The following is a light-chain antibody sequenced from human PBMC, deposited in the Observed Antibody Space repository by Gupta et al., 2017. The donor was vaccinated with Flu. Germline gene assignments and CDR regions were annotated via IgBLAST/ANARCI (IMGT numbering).Light chain of an antibody. Sequence: SFNIGNNPVNWYQQLPGTAPKLLFNSNNQRPAGVPDLTSCSKSGTSASLAISVLQSEDDADYYCATWDDSLNGWVFGGGTKLTVL. CDR1: SFNIGNNP. J-gene: IGLJ3*02. V-gene: IGLV1-44*01. CDR2: SNN. CDR3: ATWDDSLNGWV.